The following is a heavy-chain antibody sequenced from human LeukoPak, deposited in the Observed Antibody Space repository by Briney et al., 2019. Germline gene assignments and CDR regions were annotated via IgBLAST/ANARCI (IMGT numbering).Heavy chain of an antibody. CDR1: GYTFTGYY. CDR2: INPNSGGT. V-gene: IGHV1-2*02. J-gene: IGHJ4*02. CDR3: ALNIDVVA. D-gene: IGHD2-15*01. Sequence: ASVKVSCKASGYTFTGYYMHWVRQAPGQGLEWMGWINPNSGGTNYAQKFRGRVTMTRDTSISTAYMELSSLRSEDTAVYYCALNIDVVAWGQGTLVTVSS.